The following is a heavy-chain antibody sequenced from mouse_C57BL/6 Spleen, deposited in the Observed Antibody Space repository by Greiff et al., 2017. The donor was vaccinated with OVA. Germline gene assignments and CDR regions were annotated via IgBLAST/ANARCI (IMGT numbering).Heavy chain of an antibody. V-gene: IGHV1-74*01. J-gene: IGHJ3*01. CDR1: GYTFTSYW. CDR2: IHPSDSDT. CDR3: DILAKSGWFAY. Sequence: QVKLMQSGAELVRPGASVKLSCKASGYTFTSYWMHWVKQRPIQGLEWIGRIHPSDSDTNYNQKFKGKATLTVDKSSSTAYMQLSSLTSADSAVYSCDILAKSGWFAYWGQGTIVTVSA. D-gene: IGHD3-1*01.